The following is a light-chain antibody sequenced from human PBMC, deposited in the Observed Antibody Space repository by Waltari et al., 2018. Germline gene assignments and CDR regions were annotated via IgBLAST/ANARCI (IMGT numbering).Light chain of an antibody. CDR3: SSYAGSDTFVV. J-gene: IGLJ2*01. CDR1: SVDVGGYNS. V-gene: IGLV2-11*01. Sequence: QSALTQPRSVSGSPGQSVTLPCIETSVDVGGYNSVSWYQHHSGQAPKLIIYDINKRPSGVPDRFSGSRSGNTASLTISRLQAEDEADYYCSSYAGSDTFVVLGGGTKVTVL. CDR2: DIN.